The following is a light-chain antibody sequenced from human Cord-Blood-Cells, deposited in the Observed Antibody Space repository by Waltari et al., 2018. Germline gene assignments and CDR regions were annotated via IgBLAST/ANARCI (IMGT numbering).Light chain of an antibody. CDR2: DVS. J-gene: IGLJ3*02. Sequence: QSALTQPASVSGSPGQSITISCTGTSSDVGGYNYVSWYQQHPGKAPKLMIYDVSNRPSRVSNRFSGSQSGNTASLTISGIQAEDEANYYCSTYTSSSTGVFGGGTKLTVL. CDR1: SSDVGGYNY. V-gene: IGLV2-14*03. CDR3: STYTSSSTGV.